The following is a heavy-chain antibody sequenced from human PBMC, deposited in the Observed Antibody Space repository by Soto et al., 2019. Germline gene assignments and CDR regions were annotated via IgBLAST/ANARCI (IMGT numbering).Heavy chain of an antibody. CDR2: IYYTGST. D-gene: IGHD6-13*01. V-gene: IGHV4-30-4*01. CDR1: GGSISTDDHY. Sequence: SETLSLTCTVSGGSISTDDHYCSWIRQPPGKGLEWIGYIYYTGSTLYNPSLKSRLFTSLDTSKNQFSLQLTSVTAADTAVYYCASLRSRWNIDYWGQGTLVTVSS. J-gene: IGHJ4*02. CDR3: ASLRSRWNIDY.